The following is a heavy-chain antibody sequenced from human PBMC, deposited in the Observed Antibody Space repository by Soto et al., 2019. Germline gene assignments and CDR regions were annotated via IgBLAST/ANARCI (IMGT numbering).Heavy chain of an antibody. J-gene: IGHJ4*02. CDR1: GGSISSYY. CDR2: IYYSGST. CDR3: ARDGGATGDYFDY. D-gene: IGHD1-26*01. V-gene: IGHV4-59*01. Sequence: SETLSLTCTVSGGSISSYYWSWIRQPPGKGLEWIGYIYYSGSTNYNPSLKSRVTISVDTSKNQFSLKLSSVTAADTTVYYCARDGGATGDYFDYWGQVTLVTVSS.